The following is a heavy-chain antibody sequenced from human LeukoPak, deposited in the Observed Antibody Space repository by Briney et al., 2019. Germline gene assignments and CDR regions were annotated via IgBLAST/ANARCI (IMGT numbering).Heavy chain of an antibody. V-gene: IGHV6-1*01. CDR3: ARTSGYNSLPF. CDR2: TYYTSNWYN. CDR1: GDSISSNTAS. Sequence: SQTLSLTCAISGDSISSNTASCNWIRQSPSGGLEWLGRTYYTSNWYNDYADSVKSRITINPDTSKNQFSLHLNSVTPEDTAMYYCARTSGYNSLPFWGQGTLVTVSS. D-gene: IGHD1-14*01. J-gene: IGHJ4*02.